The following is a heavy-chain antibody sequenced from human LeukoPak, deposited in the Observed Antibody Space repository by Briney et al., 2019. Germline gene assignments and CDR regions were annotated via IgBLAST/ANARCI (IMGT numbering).Heavy chain of an antibody. J-gene: IGHJ5*02. CDR1: GYTFTGYY. Sequence: ASVKVSCKASGYTFTGYYLHWVRPAPGQGLEWMGWINPNTGGTKYAQKFQGRVTMTRDTSISTAYVEVTRLTSDDTAVYYCARALVPAAQRLSSWGQGTLVTVSS. CDR2: INPNTGGT. CDR3: ARALVPAAQRLSS. D-gene: IGHD2-2*01. V-gene: IGHV1-2*02.